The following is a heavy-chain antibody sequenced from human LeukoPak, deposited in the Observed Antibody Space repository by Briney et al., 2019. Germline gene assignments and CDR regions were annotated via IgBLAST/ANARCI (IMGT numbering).Heavy chain of an antibody. CDR3: ARVHQLLSYYFDY. J-gene: IGHJ4*02. CDR1: GGSISSGDYY. D-gene: IGHD2-2*01. Sequence: SETLSLTCTVSGGSISSGDYYWSWIRQPPGKGLEWIGYIYYSGSTYYNPSLKSRVTISVDTSKNQFSLKLSSVTAADTAVYYCARVHQLLSYYFDYWGQGTLVTVSS. CDR2: IYYSGST. V-gene: IGHV4-30-4*08.